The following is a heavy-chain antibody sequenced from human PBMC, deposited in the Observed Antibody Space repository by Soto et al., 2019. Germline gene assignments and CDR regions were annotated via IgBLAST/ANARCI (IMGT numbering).Heavy chain of an antibody. Sequence: QVQLVQSGAEVKKPGSSVKVSCKASGGTFSSYAISWVRQAPGQGLEWMGGIIPIFGTANYAQKFQGRVTITADESTSTAYMEPSSLRSEDTAVYYCARGPPPRKAVTTYFDYWGQGTLVTVSS. D-gene: IGHD4-17*01. CDR2: IIPIFGTA. CDR1: GGTFSSYA. V-gene: IGHV1-69*01. J-gene: IGHJ4*02. CDR3: ARGPPPRKAVTTYFDY.